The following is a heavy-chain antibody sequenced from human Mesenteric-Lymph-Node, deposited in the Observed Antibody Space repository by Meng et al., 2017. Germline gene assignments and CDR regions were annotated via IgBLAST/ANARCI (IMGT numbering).Heavy chain of an antibody. CDR2: ISGSTGSI. D-gene: IGHD5/OR15-5a*01. J-gene: IGHJ4*02. Sequence: GESLKISCSASGFTFSSYEMNWVRQAPGKGLEWVSYISGSTGSIYYADSVKGRFTISRDNAKNSLYLQMNSLRAEDTAVYYCTRDGGYGVYDGFDYWGQGTLVTVSS. CDR3: TRDGGYGVYDGFDY. V-gene: IGHV3-48*03. CDR1: GFTFSSYE.